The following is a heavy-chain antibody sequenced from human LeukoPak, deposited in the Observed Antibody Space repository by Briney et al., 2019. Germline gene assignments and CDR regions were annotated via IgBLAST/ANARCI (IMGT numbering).Heavy chain of an antibody. D-gene: IGHD3-9*01. Sequence: SETLSLTCTVSGYSISSGYYWGWIRQPPGKGLEWIGSIYHSGSTYYNPSLKSRVTISVDTSKNQFSLKLSSVTAADTAVYYCATQPDYDILTGYSYWGQGTLVTVSS. CDR3: ATQPDYDILTGYSY. CDR1: GYSISSGYY. J-gene: IGHJ4*02. V-gene: IGHV4-38-2*02. CDR2: IYHSGST.